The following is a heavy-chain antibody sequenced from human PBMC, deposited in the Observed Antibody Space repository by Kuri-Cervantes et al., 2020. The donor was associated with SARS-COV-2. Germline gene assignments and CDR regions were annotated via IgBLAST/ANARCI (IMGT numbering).Heavy chain of an antibody. Sequence: SETLSLTCTVSGGSISSYYWSWIRQPPGKGLEWIGYIYCSGSTNYNPSLKSRVTISVDTSKNQFSLKLSSVTAADTAVYYCARHEYSSSRGAVDYWGQGTLVTVSS. D-gene: IGHD6-6*01. CDR2: IYCSGST. CDR1: GGSISSYY. J-gene: IGHJ4*02. CDR3: ARHEYSSSRGAVDY. V-gene: IGHV4-59*08.